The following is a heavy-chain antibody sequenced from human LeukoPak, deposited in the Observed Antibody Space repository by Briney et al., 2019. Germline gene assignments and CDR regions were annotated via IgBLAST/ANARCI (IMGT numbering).Heavy chain of an antibody. Sequence: SETLSLTCTVSGGSISSSSYYWGWIRQPPGKGLEWIGSIYYSGSTYYNPSLKSRVTISVDTSKNQFSLKLSSVTAADTAVYYCARHSYYGSGSSLGRGAFDIWGQGTMVTVSS. CDR3: ARHSYYGSGSSLGRGAFDI. CDR1: GGSISSSSYY. D-gene: IGHD3-10*01. CDR2: IYYSGST. J-gene: IGHJ3*02. V-gene: IGHV4-39*01.